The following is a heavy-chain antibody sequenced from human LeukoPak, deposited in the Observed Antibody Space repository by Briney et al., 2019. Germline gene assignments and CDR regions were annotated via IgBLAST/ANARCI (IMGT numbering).Heavy chain of an antibody. D-gene: IGHD4-17*01. CDR1: GFTFSSYA. Sequence: GASLRLSCAASGFTFSSYAMSWVRQAAGKGLEWVSAISGSGGSTYYADSVKGRFTISRDNSKNTLYLQMNSLRAEDTAVYYCAKVSDGDYEEYFQHWGQGTLVTVSS. CDR2: ISGSGGST. J-gene: IGHJ1*01. V-gene: IGHV3-23*01. CDR3: AKVSDGDYEEYFQH.